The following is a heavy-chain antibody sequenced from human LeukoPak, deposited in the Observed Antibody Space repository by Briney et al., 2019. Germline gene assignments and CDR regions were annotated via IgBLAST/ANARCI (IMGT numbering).Heavy chain of an antibody. J-gene: IGHJ4*02. Sequence: SETLSLTCAVYGGSFSGYYWSWIRQPPGKGLEWIGEINHSGSTNYNPSLKSRVTISVDTSKNQFSLKLSSVTAADTAVYYCARAAPHYYDSSGYYSISEFDYWGQGTLVTVSS. CDR2: INHSGST. CDR3: ARAAPHYYDSSGYYSISEFDY. D-gene: IGHD3-22*01. V-gene: IGHV4-34*01. CDR1: GGSFSGYY.